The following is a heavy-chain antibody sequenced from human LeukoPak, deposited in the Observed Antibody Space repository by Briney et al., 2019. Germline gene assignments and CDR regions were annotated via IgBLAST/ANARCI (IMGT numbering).Heavy chain of an antibody. D-gene: IGHD3-22*01. CDR3: ARETYYYDSSGYYP. Sequence: PSETLSLTCTVSGGSTSSYYWSWIRQPPGKGLEWIGYIYYSGSTNYNPSLKSRVTISVDTSKNQFSLKLSSVTAADTAVYYCARETYYYDSSGYYPWGQGTLVTVSS. CDR1: GGSTSSYY. CDR2: IYYSGST. V-gene: IGHV4-59*01. J-gene: IGHJ5*02.